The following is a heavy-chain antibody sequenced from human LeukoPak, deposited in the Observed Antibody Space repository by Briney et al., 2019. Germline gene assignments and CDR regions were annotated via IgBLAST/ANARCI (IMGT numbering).Heavy chain of an antibody. D-gene: IGHD4-17*01. CDR1: GFTFSSYP. J-gene: IGHJ4*02. CDR3: ARAPGGFHGDYSPIAY. V-gene: IGHV3-30-3*01. CDR2: TSDDGSAK. Sequence: GGSLRLSCAASGFTFSSYPLHWVRQAPGKGLQWLALTSDDGSAKYYADSVKGRFTISRDNSQNTLYLQMNSLRADETAIYYCARAPGGFHGDYSPIAYWGQGTLVTVSS.